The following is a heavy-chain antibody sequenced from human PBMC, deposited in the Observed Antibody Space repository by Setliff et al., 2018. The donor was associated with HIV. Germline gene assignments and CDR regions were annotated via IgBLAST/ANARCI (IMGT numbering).Heavy chain of an antibody. J-gene: IGHJ6*03. V-gene: IGHV3-30*03. CDR2: ISYDGNNK. CDR1: RFTFNSFG. Sequence: GGSLRLSCATSRFTFNSFGLHWVRQAPGKGLEWVAFISYDGNNKNYADSVKGRFTLSRDNSKNTLFLQMNSLRPEDTAVYYCARDATRGGDMDVWAKGTTVTVSS. CDR3: ARDATRGGDMDV. D-gene: IGHD2-15*01.